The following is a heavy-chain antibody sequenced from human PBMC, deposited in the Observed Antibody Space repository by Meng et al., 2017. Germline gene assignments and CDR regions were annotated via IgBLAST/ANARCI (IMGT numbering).Heavy chain of an antibody. CDR2: ISSSGGST. V-gene: IGHV3-23*01. J-gene: IGHJ4*02. CDR3: ARGFYYYDSSGYFY. Sequence: GESLKISCAASGFTFGNYAMNWVRQAPGKGLEWVSTISSSGGSTYYADSVKGRFTISRDNSKNTVYLRMNSLRAEDTAVYYCARGFYYYDSSGYFYWGQGTLVTVSS. CDR1: GFTFGNYA. D-gene: IGHD3-22*01.